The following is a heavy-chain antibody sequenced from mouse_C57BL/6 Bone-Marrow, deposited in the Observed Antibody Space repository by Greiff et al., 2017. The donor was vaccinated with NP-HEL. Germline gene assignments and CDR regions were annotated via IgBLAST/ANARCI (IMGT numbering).Heavy chain of an antibody. V-gene: IGHV1-64*01. J-gene: IGHJ3*01. CDR1: GYTFTSYW. CDR3: ARRGSYYSNYGSSWFAY. D-gene: IGHD2-5*01. CDR2: IHPNSGST. Sequence: QVQLQQPGAELVKPGASVKLSCKASGYTFTSYWMHWVKQRPGQGLEWIGMIHPNSGSTNYNEKFKSKATLTVDKSSSTAYMQLSSLTSEDSAVYYCARRGSYYSNYGSSWFAYWGQGTLVTVSA.